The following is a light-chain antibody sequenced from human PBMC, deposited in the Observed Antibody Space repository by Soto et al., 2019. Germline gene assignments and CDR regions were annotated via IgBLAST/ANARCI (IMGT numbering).Light chain of an antibody. V-gene: IGKV1-5*01. J-gene: IGKJ1*01. CDR3: QHYNSYSEA. CDR1: QSISSW. CDR2: DAS. Sequence: IQMTQSPSTLSASVGDRVTITCRASQSISSWLAWYQQKPGKAPKVLIFDASSLESGVPSRFSGSGSATEFTLTISSLQPDDFATYYCQHYNSYSEAFGQGTKVDI.